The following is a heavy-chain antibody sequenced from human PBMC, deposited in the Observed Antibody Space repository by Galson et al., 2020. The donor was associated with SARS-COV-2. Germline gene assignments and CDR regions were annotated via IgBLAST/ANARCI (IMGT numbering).Heavy chain of an antibody. V-gene: IGHV4-30-4*01. CDR3: ARGPSNYYISGTITH. CDR1: GGSINSDDYY. J-gene: IGHJ4*02. CDR2: VSYNGDT. Sequence: SQTLSLTCSVSGGSINSDDYYWNWIRQPPGKGLEWIGYVSYNGDTHYIPSLRSRVIMSIDTSQNQFSLRLSSVTAEDTAVYYCARGPSNYYISGTITHWGQGTLVTVSS. D-gene: IGHD3-10*01.